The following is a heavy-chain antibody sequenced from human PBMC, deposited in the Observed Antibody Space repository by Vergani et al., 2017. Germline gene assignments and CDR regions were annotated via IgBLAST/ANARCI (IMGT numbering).Heavy chain of an antibody. CDR3: ARQFWVSQGVGAFEA. J-gene: IGHJ3*01. CDR1: GYSFSRGYY. CDR2: VFHSGSA. V-gene: IGHV4-38-2*02. D-gene: IGHD3-16*01. Sequence: QVQLQESGPGLVKPSETLSLTCSVPGYSFSRGYYWGWIRQPPGKGLEWIATVFHSGSAYYNPSLRRRVTISVETSKNQFCLRMTTLTAADTAVYYCARQFWVSQGVGAFEAWGRGTEVSVSS.